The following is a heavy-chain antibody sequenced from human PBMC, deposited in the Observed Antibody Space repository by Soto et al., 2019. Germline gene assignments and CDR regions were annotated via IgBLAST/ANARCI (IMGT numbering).Heavy chain of an antibody. J-gene: IGHJ4*02. CDR2: ISGDGTTI. CDR3: ASDPYYYASGF. Sequence: GGSLRLSCAASGFRFSDHYMTWIRQAPGKGLEWVSKISGDGTTIYYADSVKGRFTVSRDNVKNSVYLQMNSLRAEDTAVYYCASDPYYYASGFWGQGTLVTVSS. V-gene: IGHV3-11*01. D-gene: IGHD3-10*01. CDR1: GFRFSDHY.